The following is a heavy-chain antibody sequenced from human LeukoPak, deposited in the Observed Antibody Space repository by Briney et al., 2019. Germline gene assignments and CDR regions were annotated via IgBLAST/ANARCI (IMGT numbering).Heavy chain of an antibody. CDR3: ARDDYGGNSGTHYFDY. CDR2: ISSSSSTI. J-gene: IGHJ4*02. CDR1: GFTFSSYS. D-gene: IGHD4-23*01. Sequence: GGSLRLSCAASGFTFSSYSMNWVRQAPGKGLEWVSYISSSSSTIYYADSVKGRFTISRDNAKNSLYLQMNSLRGEDTAVYYCARDDYGGNSGTHYFDYWGQGTLVTVSS. V-gene: IGHV3-48*01.